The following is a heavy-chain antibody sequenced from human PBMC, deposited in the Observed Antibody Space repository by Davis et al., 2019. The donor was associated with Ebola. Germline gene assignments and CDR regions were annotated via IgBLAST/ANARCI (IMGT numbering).Heavy chain of an antibody. CDR2: MNPHNGDT. CDR3: ARAQFPTTSDH. V-gene: IGHV1-2*06. CDR1: GYTFTGYH. J-gene: IGHJ4*02. D-gene: IGHD1-1*01. Sequence: ASVKVSCQASGYTFTGYHMHWVRQAPGQGLEWMGRMNPHNGDTNYAQNFQGRVTMTRDTSISTAYMELSRLRSDDTAVYYCARAQFPTTSDHWGQGTLVTVSS.